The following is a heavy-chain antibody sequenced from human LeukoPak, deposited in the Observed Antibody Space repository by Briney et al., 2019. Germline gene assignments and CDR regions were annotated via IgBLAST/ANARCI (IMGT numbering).Heavy chain of an antibody. V-gene: IGHV3-23*01. Sequence: GGSLRLSCAGSGFTFSNAWMTWVRLAPGKGLEWVSAISGSGGSTYYADSVKGRFTISRDNSKNTLYLQMNSLRAEDTAVYYCAKDRLRFVLGPNWFDPWGQGTLVTVSS. J-gene: IGHJ5*02. D-gene: IGHD3-16*01. CDR2: ISGSGGST. CDR3: AKDRLRFVLGPNWFDP. CDR1: GFTFSNAW.